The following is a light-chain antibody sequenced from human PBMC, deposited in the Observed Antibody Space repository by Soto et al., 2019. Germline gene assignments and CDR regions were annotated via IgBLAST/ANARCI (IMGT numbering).Light chain of an antibody. Sequence: EIVLTQSPATVSVSPGERATLSWRASQSVGTSVAWYQQKAGQAPRLLIYGASTRATGVPARFSGSGSGTDFTLTIASLQSEDFGVYYCQQYNDWPTPFGQGSKVEIK. CDR2: GAS. V-gene: IGKV3-15*01. CDR3: QQYNDWPTP. J-gene: IGKJ1*01. CDR1: QSVGTS.